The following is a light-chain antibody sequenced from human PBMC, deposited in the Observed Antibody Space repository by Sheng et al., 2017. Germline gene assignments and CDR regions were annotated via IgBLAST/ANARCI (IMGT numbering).Light chain of an antibody. Sequence: SYXLTQPPSVSVAPGKTARITCGGNNIGSKNVHWYQQKPGQAPVLVVYDDRDRPSGIPERLSGYNSGNTATLTISRVEAGDEAEYYCQVWDSSSDGVVFGGGTKLIVL. CDR3: QVWDSSSDGVV. CDR1: NIGSKN. V-gene: IGLV3-21*03. CDR2: DDR. J-gene: IGLJ2*01.